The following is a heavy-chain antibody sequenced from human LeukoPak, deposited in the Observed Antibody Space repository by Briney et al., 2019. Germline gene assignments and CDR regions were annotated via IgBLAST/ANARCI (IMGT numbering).Heavy chain of an antibody. CDR2: ISSSSSTI. V-gene: IGHV3-48*01. J-gene: IGHJ6*03. Sequence: GGSLRLSCAASGFTFSSYSMNWVRQAPGKGLEWVSYISSSSSTIYYAGSVKGRFTISRDNAKNSLYLQMNSLRAEDTAVYYCGAGYCYYYMDVWGKGTTVTVSS. CDR1: GFTFSSYS. CDR3: GAGYCYYYMDV.